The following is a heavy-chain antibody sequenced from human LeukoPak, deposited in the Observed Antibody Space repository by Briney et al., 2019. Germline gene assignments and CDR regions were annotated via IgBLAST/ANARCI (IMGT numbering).Heavy chain of an antibody. CDR3: ARVPLVATIAYYFDY. Sequence: GGSLRLSCAVSGFTFSTYAMTWARQAPGKGLEWVTAISGSGGSTYYADSEKGRFTLSRDNSKNTLYLQMNSLRGEDTAVYYCARVPLVATIAYYFDYWGQGTLVTVSS. J-gene: IGHJ4*02. CDR2: ISGSGGST. V-gene: IGHV3-23*01. D-gene: IGHD5-12*01. CDR1: GFTFSTYA.